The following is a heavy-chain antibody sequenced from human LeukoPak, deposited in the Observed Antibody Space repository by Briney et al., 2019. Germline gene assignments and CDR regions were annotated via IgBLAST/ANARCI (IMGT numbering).Heavy chain of an antibody. D-gene: IGHD2-2*01. V-gene: IGHV1-2*04. J-gene: IGHJ4*02. CDR3: AIIGYCSSTSCYGEEIDY. CDR2: INPNSGGT. Sequence: ASVKVSCKASGYTFTSYYMHWVRQAPGQGLEWMGWINPNSGGTNYAQKFQGWVTMTRDTSISTAYMELSRLRSDDTAVYYCAIIGYCSSTSCYGEEIDYWGQGTLVTVSS. CDR1: GYTFTSYY.